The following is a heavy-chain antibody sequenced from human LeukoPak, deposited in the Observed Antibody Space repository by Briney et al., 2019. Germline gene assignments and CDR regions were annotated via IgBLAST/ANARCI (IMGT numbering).Heavy chain of an antibody. CDR2: ISSSSSYI. J-gene: IGHJ6*02. CDR3: ARGTFGSGSPFHYYGMDV. D-gene: IGHD3-10*01. Sequence: GGSLRLSCAASGFTFSSYSMNWVRQAPGKGLEWVSSISSSSSYIYYADSVKGRFTISRDNAKNSLYLQMNSLRAEDTAVYYCARGTFGSGSPFHYYGMDVWGQGTTVTVSS. CDR1: GFTFSSYS. V-gene: IGHV3-21*01.